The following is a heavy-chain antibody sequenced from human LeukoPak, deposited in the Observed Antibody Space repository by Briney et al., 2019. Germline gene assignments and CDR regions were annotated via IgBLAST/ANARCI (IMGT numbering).Heavy chain of an antibody. CDR3: ARAGELRYMDV. Sequence: GGSLRLSCVASGFTFSDYYMGWIRQAPGKGLEWISTIKGIGPTTYYADSLKGRFTISRDNAKNSLFLQMSSLRADDTAIYYCARAGELRYMDVWGKGTAVTVSS. CDR2: IKGIGPTT. CDR1: GFTFSDYY. V-gene: IGHV3-11*04. D-gene: IGHD3-16*01. J-gene: IGHJ6*03.